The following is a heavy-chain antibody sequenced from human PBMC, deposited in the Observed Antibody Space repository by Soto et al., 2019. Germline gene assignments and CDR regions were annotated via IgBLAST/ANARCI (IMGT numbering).Heavy chain of an antibody. CDR3: ARDKWIDYYASGSYTRTKTSSYYYGMDV. V-gene: IGHV4-30-4*01. CDR1: GGSISSGDYY. Sequence: SETLSLTCTVSGGSISSGDYYWSWIRQPPGKGLEWIGYIYYSGSTYYTPSLKSRVTISVDTSKNQFSLKLSSVTAADTAVYYCARDKWIDYYASGSYTRTKTSSYYYGMDVWGQGTTVTVAS. D-gene: IGHD3-10*01. J-gene: IGHJ6*02. CDR2: IYYSGST.